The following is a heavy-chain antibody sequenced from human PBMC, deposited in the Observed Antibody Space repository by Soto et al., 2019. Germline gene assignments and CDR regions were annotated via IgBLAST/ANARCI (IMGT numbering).Heavy chain of an antibody. CDR2: IYHSGST. D-gene: IGHD1-7*01. V-gene: IGHV4-4*02. J-gene: IGHJ6*02. CDR3: ARGYAGTTGYYYYGMDV. CDR1: CGSISSSNW. Sequence: SETLSLTCAVSCGSISSSNWWSWVRQPPGKGLEWIGEIYHSGSTNYNPSLKSRVTISVDKSKNQFSLKLSSVTAADTAVYYCARGYAGTTGYYYYGMDVWGQGTTVTVSS.